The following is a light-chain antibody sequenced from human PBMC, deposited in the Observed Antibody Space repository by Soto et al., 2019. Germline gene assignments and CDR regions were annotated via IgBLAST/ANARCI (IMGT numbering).Light chain of an antibody. V-gene: IGKV1-27*01. Sequence: DVQMTQSPSSLSAFVGDRVTITCRASQGIAPYLAWFQQKPGKVPKLLIYATSTVQSGVPSRFSGSGSVTDFTLTISSLQPEDVGTYYCQKYNSAPLTFGGVTKLEMK. J-gene: IGKJ4*01. CDR2: ATS. CDR3: QKYNSAPLT. CDR1: QGIAPY.